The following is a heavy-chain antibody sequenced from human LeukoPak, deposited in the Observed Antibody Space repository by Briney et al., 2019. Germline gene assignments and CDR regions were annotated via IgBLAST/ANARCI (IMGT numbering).Heavy chain of an antibody. V-gene: IGHV4-34*01. J-gene: IGHJ4*02. CDR3: ARGPPLNPGDYDSSGYYYFDY. D-gene: IGHD3-22*01. CDR1: GGSFSGYY. CDR2: VKYTGST. Sequence: PSETLSLTCAVYGGSFSGYYWTWLRQTPGKGLEWVGEVKYTGSTNCNPSLKSRVTISVDISKNQFFLMLTSVTAADTAVYYCARGPPLNPGDYDSSGYYYFDYWGQGTLVTVSS.